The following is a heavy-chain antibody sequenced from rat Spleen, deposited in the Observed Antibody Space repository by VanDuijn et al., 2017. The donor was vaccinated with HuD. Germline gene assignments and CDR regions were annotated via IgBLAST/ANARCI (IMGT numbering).Heavy chain of an antibody. Sequence: EVQLVESGGGLVQPGRSLKLSCAASGFTFSDFDMAWVRQAPTKGLEWVASISYDGTATYYRDSVKGRFTISRDNAKSTLSLQMNSLRSEDTATYYCTRGGNYDFDYWGQGVMVTVSS. CDR2: ISYDGTAT. D-gene: IGHD1-10*01. J-gene: IGHJ2*01. V-gene: IGHV5S23*01. CDR1: GFTFSDFD. CDR3: TRGGNYDFDY.